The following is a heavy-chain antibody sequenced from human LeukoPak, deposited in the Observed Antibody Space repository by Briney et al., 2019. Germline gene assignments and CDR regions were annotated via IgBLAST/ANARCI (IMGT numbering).Heavy chain of an antibody. Sequence: GSSVKVSCKASGGTFSSYAISWVRQAPGQGLEWMGRIIPIFGTANYAQKFQGRVTMTTDTSTSTAYMELRSLRSDDTAVYYCARLYGYCSSTGCYESVPDNWFDPWGQGTLVTVSS. CDR3: ARLYGYCSSTGCYESVPDNWFDP. V-gene: IGHV1-69*05. D-gene: IGHD2-2*03. CDR1: GGTFSSYA. CDR2: IIPIFGTA. J-gene: IGHJ5*02.